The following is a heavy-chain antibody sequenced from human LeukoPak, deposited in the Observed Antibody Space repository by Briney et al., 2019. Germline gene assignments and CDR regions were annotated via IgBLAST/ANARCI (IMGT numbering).Heavy chain of an antibody. CDR2: IYYSGST. CDR3: ARGDIVVVLGY. D-gene: IGHD2-2*01. CDR1: GGSISSYY. Sequence: LETLSLTCTVSGGSISSYYWSWIRQPPGKGLEWIGYIYYSGSTNYNPSLKSRVTISVDTSKNQFSLKLSSVTAADTAVYYCARGDIVVVLGYWGQGTLVTVSS. J-gene: IGHJ4*02. V-gene: IGHV4-59*08.